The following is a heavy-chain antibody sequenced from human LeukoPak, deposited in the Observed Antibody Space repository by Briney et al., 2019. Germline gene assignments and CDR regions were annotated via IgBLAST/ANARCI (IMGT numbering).Heavy chain of an antibody. J-gene: IGHJ4*02. Sequence: SETLSLTCTVSGYSISSGYYWGWIRQPPGKGLEWIANIYHSGSTYYNPSLKSRVTISVDTSKNQFSLKLTSVTAADTAVYYCAGYDFWSGLIYWGQGTLVTVSS. V-gene: IGHV4-38-2*02. CDR2: IYHSGST. CDR3: AGYDFWSGLIY. CDR1: GYSISSGYY. D-gene: IGHD3-3*01.